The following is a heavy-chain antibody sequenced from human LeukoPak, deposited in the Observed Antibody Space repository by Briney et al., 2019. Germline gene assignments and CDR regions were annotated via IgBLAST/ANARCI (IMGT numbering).Heavy chain of an antibody. Sequence: GGSLRLSCAASGFTFSSYVMTWVRQAPGKGLEWVSSITSGGSTYYADSVKGRFTISRDYSKDTLYLQMNSLRAEDTAVYFCAKDFEDWGQGTLVTVSS. V-gene: IGHV3-23*01. CDR1: GFTFSSYV. J-gene: IGHJ4*02. CDR2: ITSGGST. CDR3: AKDFED.